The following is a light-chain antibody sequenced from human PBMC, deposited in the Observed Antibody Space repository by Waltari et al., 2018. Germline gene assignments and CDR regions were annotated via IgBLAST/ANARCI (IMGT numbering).Light chain of an antibody. CDR1: SCDIGGCEY. J-gene: IGLJ2*01. Sequence: QSALTQPASVSGSPGQSITIPGTGTSCDIGGCEYVSWYQHHPGKAPKLMIYDIIKRPSGGSDRFSGSKSGNTASLTISGLQAEDEADYYCSSYAPSSTVFGGGTKLTVL. CDR2: DII. CDR3: SSYAPSSTV. V-gene: IGLV2-14*03.